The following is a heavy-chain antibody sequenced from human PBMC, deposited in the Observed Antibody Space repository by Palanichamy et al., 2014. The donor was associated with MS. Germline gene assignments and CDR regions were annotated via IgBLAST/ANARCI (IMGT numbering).Heavy chain of an antibody. CDR1: GYTFTSYD. J-gene: IGHJ2*01. D-gene: IGHD3-22*01. CDR3: ARGQYYYDSSGYYQPSDGYFDL. V-gene: IGHV1-8*01. Sequence: QVQLVQSGAEVKKPGASVKVSCKASGYTFTSYDINWVRQATGQGLEWLGWMNPNSGNTGYAQKFRGRVTMTRNTSMSTAYMELSSLRSEDTAVYYCARGQYYYDSSGYYQPSDGYFDLWGRGTLVTVSS. CDR2: MNPNSGNT.